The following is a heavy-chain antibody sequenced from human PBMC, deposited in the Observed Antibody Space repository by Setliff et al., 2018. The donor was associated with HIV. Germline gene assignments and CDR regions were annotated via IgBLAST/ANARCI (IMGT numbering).Heavy chain of an antibody. Sequence: ASVKVSCKASGYTFTSYDINWVRQATGQGLEWMGWMNPESGNTGYAQKFQGGVTMTRNTSISTAYMELSSLRSEDTAVYYCATPMFPNYHDNSVLIDWGQGTPVTVSS. V-gene: IGHV1-8*01. D-gene: IGHD3-22*01. J-gene: IGHJ1*01. CDR1: GYTFTSYD. CDR2: MNPESGNT. CDR3: ATPMFPNYHDNSVLID.